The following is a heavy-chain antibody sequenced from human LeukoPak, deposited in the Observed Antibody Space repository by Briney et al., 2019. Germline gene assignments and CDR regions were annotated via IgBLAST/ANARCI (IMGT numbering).Heavy chain of an antibody. Sequence: PGGSLRLSCTASGFTFSTYSLNWVRQAPGKGLEWVSSISSSSSYIYYADSVKGRFTISRDNAKNSLYLQMNSLRAEDTAVYFCARGRYFDWLPPDDFDIWGQGTMVTVSS. D-gene: IGHD3-9*01. V-gene: IGHV3-21*01. J-gene: IGHJ3*02. CDR1: GFTFSTYS. CDR3: ARGRYFDWLPPDDFDI. CDR2: ISSSSSYI.